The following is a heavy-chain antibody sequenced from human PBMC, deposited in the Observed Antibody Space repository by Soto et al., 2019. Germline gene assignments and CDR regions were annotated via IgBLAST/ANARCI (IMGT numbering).Heavy chain of an antibody. CDR3: ASSYTGGYRCLYY. V-gene: IGHV3-72*01. CDR1: GFIFSDHY. CDR2: SRNKANSYTT. D-gene: IGHD1-26*01. J-gene: IGHJ4*02. Sequence: PGGSLRLSCAVSGFIFSDHYMDLVRQAPGKGLEWIGRSRNKANSYTTEYAASVKGRFTISRDDSYNSLYLQLNSLTTEDTAVYFCASSYTGGYRCLYYWGQGPLVTVSS.